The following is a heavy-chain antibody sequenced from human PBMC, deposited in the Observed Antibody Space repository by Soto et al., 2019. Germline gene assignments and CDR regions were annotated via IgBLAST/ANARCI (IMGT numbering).Heavy chain of an antibody. CDR1: GGSISSGGYY. CDR3: ARAPPDAADAFDI. V-gene: IGHV4-31*03. CDR2: IYYSGST. D-gene: IGHD6-25*01. Sequence: QVQLQESGPGLVKPSQTLSLTCTVSGGSISSGGYYWSWIRQHPGKGLEWIGYIYYSGSTYYNPSLKSRVTLSVDTTKNQSSLKLSSVTSADTAVYYCARAPPDAADAFDIWGQGTMVTVSS. J-gene: IGHJ3*02.